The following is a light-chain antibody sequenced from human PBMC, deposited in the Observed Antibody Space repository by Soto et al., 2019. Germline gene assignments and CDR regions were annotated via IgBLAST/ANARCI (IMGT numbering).Light chain of an antibody. Sequence: EIVMTQSPATLSLSPGERATLSCRASESVSSYLAWYQQKPGQAPRLLIYGASTRATGIPARFSGSGSGTEFTLTISSLQSEDFAFYYCQQHANWPLTFGGGTKVEIK. CDR2: GAS. CDR1: ESVSSY. V-gene: IGKV3-15*01. CDR3: QQHANWPLT. J-gene: IGKJ4*01.